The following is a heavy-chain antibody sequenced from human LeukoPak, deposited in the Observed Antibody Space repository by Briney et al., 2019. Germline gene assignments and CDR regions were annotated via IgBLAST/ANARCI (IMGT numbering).Heavy chain of an antibody. CDR3: ARRGYTYDYYFDL. J-gene: IGHJ2*01. Sequence: SETLSLTCTVSGGAVSSYYWSWIRQPPGKGLEWIAYIYYTGSTNYNPSLKSRVTTSVDTSKNQFSLKLTSVNAADTAVYYCARRGYTYDYYFDLWGRGTLVTVSS. CDR2: IYYTGST. D-gene: IGHD5-18*01. CDR1: GGAVSSYY. V-gene: IGHV4-59*02.